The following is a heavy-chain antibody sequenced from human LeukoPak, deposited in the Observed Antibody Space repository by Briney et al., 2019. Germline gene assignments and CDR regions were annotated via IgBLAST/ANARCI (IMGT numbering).Heavy chain of an antibody. CDR2: ISGSGGST. CDR1: GFTFSSYA. J-gene: IGHJ6*02. CDR3: AKVYCSSTSCYTNYYGMDV. D-gene: IGHD2-2*02. V-gene: IGHV3-23*01. Sequence: GGSLRLSCAASGFTFSSYAMSWVRQAPGKGLEWVSAISGSGGSTYYADSVKGRFTISRDNSKNTLYLQMNSLRAEDTAVYYCAKVYCSSTSCYTNYYGMDVWGQGTTVTVSS.